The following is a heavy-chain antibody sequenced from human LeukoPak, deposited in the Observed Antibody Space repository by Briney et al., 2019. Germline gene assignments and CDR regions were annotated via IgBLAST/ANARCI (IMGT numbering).Heavy chain of an antibody. D-gene: IGHD2-2*01. CDR1: GGSFSGYY. CDR2: INHSGST. Sequence: SETLSLTCADYGGSFSGYYWSWIRQPPGEGLEWIGEINHSGSTNYNPSLKSRVTISVDTSKNQFSLKLSSVTAADTAVFYCARGHSQPHQLHTKYYYYGMDVWGQGTTVTVSS. J-gene: IGHJ6*02. V-gene: IGHV4-34*01. CDR3: ARGHSQPHQLHTKYYYYGMDV.